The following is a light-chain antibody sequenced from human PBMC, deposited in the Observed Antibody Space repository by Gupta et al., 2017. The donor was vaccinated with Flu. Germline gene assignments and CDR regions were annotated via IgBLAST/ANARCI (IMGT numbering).Light chain of an antibody. J-gene: IGLJ2*01. Sequence: HGLTQPPPVPVVPGQTARITWGGNNIGSKSVHWYQQKPGQAPVLVVYDDSDRPSGIPERFSGSNSGNTATLTISRVEAGDEADYYCQVWDSSSDHVVFGGGTKLTVL. CDR2: DDS. CDR1: NIGSKS. V-gene: IGLV3-21*02. CDR3: QVWDSSSDHVV.